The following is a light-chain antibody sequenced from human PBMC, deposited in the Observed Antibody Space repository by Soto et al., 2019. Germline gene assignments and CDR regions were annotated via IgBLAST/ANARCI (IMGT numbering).Light chain of an antibody. CDR2: DAS. CDR1: QSVCSSY. Sequence: EIVLTQSPAPLSLSPGERATLSCGASQSVCSSYLAWYQQKPGLAPRLLIYDASSRATGIPDRFSGSGSGTDFTLTISRLEPEDFAVYYCQQYGSSPWTFGQGTKLEIK. V-gene: IGKV3D-20*01. CDR3: QQYGSSPWT. J-gene: IGKJ1*01.